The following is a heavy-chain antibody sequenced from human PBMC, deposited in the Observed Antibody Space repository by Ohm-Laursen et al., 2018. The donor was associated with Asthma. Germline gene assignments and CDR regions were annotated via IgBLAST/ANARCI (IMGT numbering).Heavy chain of an antibody. Sequence: SLRLSCAASGFTFSSYGMHWVRQAPGKGLEWVAVIWYDESNKYYADSVKGRFTISRDNSKNTLYLQMNSLRAEDTAVYYCARDGCSGGSCSLAFDIWGQGTMVTVSS. CDR3: ARDGCSGGSCSLAFDI. CDR2: IWYDESNK. V-gene: IGHV3-33*01. J-gene: IGHJ3*02. D-gene: IGHD2-15*01. CDR1: GFTFSSYG.